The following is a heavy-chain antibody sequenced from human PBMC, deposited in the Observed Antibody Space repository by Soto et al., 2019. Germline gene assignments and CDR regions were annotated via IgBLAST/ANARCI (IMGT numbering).Heavy chain of an antibody. Sequence: XESLRLSCAASGFTFSSYSMNWVRQAPGKGLEWVSSISSSSSYIYYADSVKGRFTISRDNAKDSLYLQMNSLRAEDTAVYYCASSLAGPRIDYWGQGTLVTVSS. CDR1: GFTFSSYS. V-gene: IGHV3-21*01. D-gene: IGHD6-19*01. CDR3: ASSLAGPRIDY. J-gene: IGHJ4*02. CDR2: ISSSSSYI.